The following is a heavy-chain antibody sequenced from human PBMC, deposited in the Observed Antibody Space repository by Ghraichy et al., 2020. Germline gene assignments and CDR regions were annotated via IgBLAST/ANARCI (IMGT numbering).Heavy chain of an antibody. CDR1: GFTFSSYS. J-gene: IGHJ6*02. Sequence: GSLRLSCAASGFTFSSYSMNWVRQAPGKGLEWVSYISSSSSTIYYADSVKGRFTISRDNAKNSLYLQMNSLRDEDTAVYYCARRLTRGGIPYGMDAWGQGTTVTVSS. CDR2: ISSSSSTI. D-gene: IGHD2-21*01. V-gene: IGHV3-48*02. CDR3: ARRLTRGGIPYGMDA.